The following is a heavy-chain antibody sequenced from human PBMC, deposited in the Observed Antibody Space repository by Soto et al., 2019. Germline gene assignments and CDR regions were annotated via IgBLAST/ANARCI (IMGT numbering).Heavy chain of an antibody. J-gene: IGHJ4*02. Sequence: QVQLQQWGAGLLKPSETLSLTCAVYGGSFSGYYWSWIRQSPGKGLEWIGGINDSGSTNQNPSLKPRVTISVDTSKNQFSLRLGSVTAADTAVYFCARGITVIGAVQVDAPGQDFFDSWGRGTRVTVSS. V-gene: IGHV4-34*01. CDR3: ARGITVIGAVQVDAPGQDFFDS. D-gene: IGHD3-22*01. CDR1: GGSFSGYY. CDR2: INDSGST.